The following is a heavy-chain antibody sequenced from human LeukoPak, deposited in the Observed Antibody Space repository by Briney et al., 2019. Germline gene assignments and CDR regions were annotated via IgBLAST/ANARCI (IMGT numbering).Heavy chain of an antibody. Sequence: GGSLRLSCAASGFTFSSYVMHWVRQAPGKGLEWVAVIWYDGSNKYYADSVKGRFTISRDNSKNTLYLQMNSLRAEDTAVYYRAKGAPEPATGSDSDYWGQGTLVTVSS. CDR1: GFTFSSYV. CDR2: IWYDGSNK. CDR3: AKGAPEPATGSDSDY. J-gene: IGHJ4*02. V-gene: IGHV3-33*06.